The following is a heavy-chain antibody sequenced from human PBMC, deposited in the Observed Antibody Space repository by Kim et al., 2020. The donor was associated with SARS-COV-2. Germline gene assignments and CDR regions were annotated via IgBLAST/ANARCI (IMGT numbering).Heavy chain of an antibody. Sequence: GGSLRLSCAASGFTFSSYAMHWVRQAPGKGLEWVAVISYDGSNKYYADSVKGRFTISRDNSKNTLYLQMNSLRAEDTAVYYCARAEYSSLLHYWGQVTLVTVPS. CDR3: ARAEYSSLLHY. J-gene: IGHJ4*02. CDR1: GFTFSSYA. CDR2: ISYDGSNK. V-gene: IGHV3-30-3*01. D-gene: IGHD6-6*01.